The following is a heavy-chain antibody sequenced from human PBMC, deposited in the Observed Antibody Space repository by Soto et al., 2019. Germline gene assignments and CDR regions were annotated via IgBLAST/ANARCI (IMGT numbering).Heavy chain of an antibody. J-gene: IGHJ4*02. CDR3: ATWGVDTAMVRVFDY. Sequence: QVQLVQSGAEVKKPGASVKVSCKVSGYTLTELSMHWVRQAPGKGLEWMGGFDPEDGETIYAQKFQGRVTMTEDTAPDTAYMELSSLRSEDKAVYYCATWGVDTAMVRVFDYWGQGTLVTVSS. V-gene: IGHV1-24*01. CDR1: GYTLTELS. CDR2: FDPEDGET. D-gene: IGHD5-18*01.